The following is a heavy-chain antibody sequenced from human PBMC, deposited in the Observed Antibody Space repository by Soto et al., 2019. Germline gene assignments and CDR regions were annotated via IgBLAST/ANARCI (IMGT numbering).Heavy chain of an antibody. J-gene: IGHJ6*02. CDR3: AKETRSRAVTATRVNGMDV. Sequence: QVPLVESGGCVVQPGRSLRLSCAPSGFSFSDFGMHWVRQAPGKGLEWVAAISHDGSNQYYGDSVKGRFSISRDHSNNRLYLQMNNLTVEDSAIYFCAKETRSRAVTATRVNGMDVWGQGTTVTVSS. V-gene: IGHV3-30*18. D-gene: IGHD2-21*02. CDR2: ISHDGSNQ. CDR1: GFSFSDFG.